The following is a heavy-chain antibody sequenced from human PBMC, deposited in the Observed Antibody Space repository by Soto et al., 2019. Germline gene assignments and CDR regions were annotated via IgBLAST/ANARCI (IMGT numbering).Heavy chain of an antibody. CDR3: ARDRKNYYDSSGYNWFDP. V-gene: IGHV4-31*03. CDR2: IYYSGST. CDR1: GGSISSGGYY. D-gene: IGHD3-22*01. J-gene: IGHJ5*02. Sequence: PSETLSLTCTVSGGSISSGGYYWSWIRQHPGKGLEWIGYIYYSGSTYYNPSLKSRVTISVDTSKNQFSLKLSSVTAADTAVYYCARDRKNYYDSSGYNWFDPWGQGTLVTVSS.